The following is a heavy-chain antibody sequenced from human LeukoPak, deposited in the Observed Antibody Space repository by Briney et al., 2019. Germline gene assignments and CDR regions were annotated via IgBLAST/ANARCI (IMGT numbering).Heavy chain of an antibody. D-gene: IGHD1-14*01. Sequence: SETLSLTCAVYGGSLSGYYWSWIRQPPGKGLEWIGEINHSGSTNYNPSLKSRVTISVDTSKNQFSLKLSSVTAADTAVYYCARGTWGDRTFKDWGQGTLVTVSS. CDR3: ARGTWGDRTFKD. V-gene: IGHV4-34*01. J-gene: IGHJ4*02. CDR2: INHSGST. CDR1: GGSLSGYY.